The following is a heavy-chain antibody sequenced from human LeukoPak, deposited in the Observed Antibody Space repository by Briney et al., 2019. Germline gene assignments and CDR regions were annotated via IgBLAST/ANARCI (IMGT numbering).Heavy chain of an antibody. CDR2: IYSGGST. CDR1: GFTVSSNY. J-gene: IGHJ5*02. Sequence: PGGSLRLSCAASGFTVSSNYMSWVRQAPGKGLEWVSVIYSGGSTYYADSVKGRFTISRDNSKNTLYLQMNSLRAEDTAVYYCARKSSGWDGDNWFDPWGQGTLVAVSS. CDR3: ARKSSGWDGDNWFDP. D-gene: IGHD6-19*01. V-gene: IGHV3-53*01.